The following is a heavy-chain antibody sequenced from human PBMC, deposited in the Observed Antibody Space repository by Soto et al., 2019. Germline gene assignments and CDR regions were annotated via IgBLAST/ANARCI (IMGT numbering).Heavy chain of an antibody. CDR1: GFTFSSYN. Sequence: GGSLRLSCAASGFTFSSYNMNWVRQAPGKGLEWVSSISSSSSYIYYADSVKGRFTISRDNAKNSLYLQMNSLRAEDTAVYYCARDGYYCGGSGAHYYYGMDVWGQGTTVTVSS. CDR2: ISSSSSYI. V-gene: IGHV3-21*01. CDR3: ARDGYYCGGSGAHYYYGMDV. D-gene: IGHD3-22*01. J-gene: IGHJ6*02.